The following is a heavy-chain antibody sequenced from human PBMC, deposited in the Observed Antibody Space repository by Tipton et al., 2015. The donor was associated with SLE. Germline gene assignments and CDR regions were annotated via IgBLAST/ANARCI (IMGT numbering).Heavy chain of an antibody. CDR1: GYSISSTYY. CDR2: IFDSGRT. J-gene: IGHJ4*02. CDR3: ASRRGDYFDY. V-gene: IGHV4-38-2*01. Sequence: TLSLTCAVSGYSISSTYYWGWIRQPPGKGLEWVGTIFDSGRTSYSPPLKSRVTISVDTSKNQFTLKLSSVTAADTAVYYCASRRGDYFDYWGQGTLVTVSS.